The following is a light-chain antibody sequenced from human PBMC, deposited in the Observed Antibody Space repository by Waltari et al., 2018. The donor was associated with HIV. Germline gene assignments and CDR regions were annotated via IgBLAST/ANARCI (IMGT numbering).Light chain of an antibody. CDR3: SSYTSSSTRV. Sequence: QSARTQPASVSGSPGQTITISCTGTSSDVGGYVSWYQPHPGKAPNLMIYEVSNRPSGFSNRFSGSKSGNTASLTISGLQAEDEADYYCSSYTSSSTRVFGGGTKLTVL. V-gene: IGLV2-14*01. J-gene: IGLJ2*01. CDR2: EVS. CDR1: SSDVGGY.